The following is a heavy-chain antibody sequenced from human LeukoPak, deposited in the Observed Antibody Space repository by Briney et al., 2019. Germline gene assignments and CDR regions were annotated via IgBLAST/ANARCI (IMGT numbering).Heavy chain of an antibody. CDR3: TTDQYYGSELVSMDV. J-gene: IGHJ6*02. D-gene: IGHD3-10*01. V-gene: IGHV3-15*01. Sequence: GGSRRLSCAASGFTFRNAWMSWVRQAPGKGLEWVGRIKSKTDGGTTDYAAPVKGRFTISRDDSKNTLYLQMNSLKTEDTAVYYCTTDQYYGSELVSMDVWGQGTTVTVSS. CDR1: GFTFRNAW. CDR2: IKSKTDGGTT.